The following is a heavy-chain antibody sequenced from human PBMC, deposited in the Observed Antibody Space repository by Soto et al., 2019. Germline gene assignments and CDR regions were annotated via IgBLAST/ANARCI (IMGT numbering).Heavy chain of an antibody. CDR3: TRRRAGEIDY. V-gene: IGHV3-73*01. Sequence: GGSLRLSCAASGFTFSGSAMHWVRQASGKGLEWVGRIRSKANNYATAYAASVEGRVTISRDDSKNTAYLQMNSLKTEDTAMYYCTRRRAGEIDYWGQGTLVTVSS. J-gene: IGHJ4*02. D-gene: IGHD6-25*01. CDR1: GFTFSGSA. CDR2: IRSKANNYAT.